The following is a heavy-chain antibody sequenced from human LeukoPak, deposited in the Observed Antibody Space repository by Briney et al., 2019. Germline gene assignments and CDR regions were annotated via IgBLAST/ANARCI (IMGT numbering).Heavy chain of an antibody. V-gene: IGHV4-34*01. CDR3: ARGARRGVIAAAGTGWFDP. CDR2: INHRGST. CDR1: GGSLSGYY. D-gene: IGHD6-13*01. Sequence: SETPSLTCAVYGGSLSGYYWSWIRQPPGKGLEWNGEINHRGSTNYKPSLKSRVTISVDTSKNQFALKLSSVTAADTAVYYCARGARRGVIAAAGTGWFDPWGQGTLVTVSS. J-gene: IGHJ5*02.